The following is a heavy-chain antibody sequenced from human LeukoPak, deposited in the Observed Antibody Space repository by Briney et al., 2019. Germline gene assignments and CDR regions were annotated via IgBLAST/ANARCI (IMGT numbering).Heavy chain of an antibody. CDR3: ARAHYFDSRGTDL. Sequence: ASVKVSCKASRYTFTPFYMYWVRQAPGHGPEWMGGINPQTGGTTSAQKFQGRVTLTLDTSVTTAYMELTSLRSDDTAIYSCARAHYFDSRGTDLGGQGTLVTVS. J-gene: IGHJ4*02. V-gene: IGHV1-2*02. D-gene: IGHD3-22*01. CDR2: INPQTGGT. CDR1: RYTFTPFY.